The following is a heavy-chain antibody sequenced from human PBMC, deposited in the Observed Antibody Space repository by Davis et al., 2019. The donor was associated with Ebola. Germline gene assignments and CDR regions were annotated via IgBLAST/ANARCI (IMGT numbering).Heavy chain of an antibody. D-gene: IGHD6-19*01. Sequence: GESLKISCAASGFSFSSHWMHWVRQGPGKGLVWVSRINGDGSMAFYADSVKGRFTISRDNAKNTLYLQMNSLRPEDTAVYYCLAGTNYWGQGTQVIVSS. CDR1: GFSFSSHW. J-gene: IGHJ4*02. V-gene: IGHV3-74*01. CDR3: LAGTNY. CDR2: INGDGSMA.